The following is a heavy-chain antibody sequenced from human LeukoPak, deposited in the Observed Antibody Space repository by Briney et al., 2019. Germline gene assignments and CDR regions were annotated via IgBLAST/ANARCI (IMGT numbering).Heavy chain of an antibody. J-gene: IGHJ3*02. CDR3: AKVDEYLMSWGGAFDI. V-gene: IGHV3-30*18. CDR1: GFTFSSYG. D-gene: IGHD7-27*01. Sequence: QPGRSLRLSCAASGFTFSSYGMHWVRQAPGKGLEWVAVISYDGSNKYYADSVKGRFTISRDNSKNTLYLQMNSLRAEDTAVYYCAKVDEYLMSWGGAFDIWGQGTMVTVSS. CDR2: ISYDGSNK.